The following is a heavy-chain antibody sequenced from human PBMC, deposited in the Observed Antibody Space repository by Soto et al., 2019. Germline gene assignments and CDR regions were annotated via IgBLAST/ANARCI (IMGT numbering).Heavy chain of an antibody. J-gene: IGHJ4*02. CDR1: GGSISSYY. CDR3: ARAVPARVGTNGVLTYYYGSGSYHFDY. V-gene: IGHV4-4*07. Sequence: PSETLCLTCTVSGGSISSYYWSWIRQPAGKGPEWIGRIYTSGSTNYNPSLKSRFTMSVDASENQFSLKLSSVTAADTAVYYCARAVPARVGTNGVLTYYYGSGSYHFDYWGQGTLVTVSS. D-gene: IGHD3-10*01. CDR2: IYTSGST.